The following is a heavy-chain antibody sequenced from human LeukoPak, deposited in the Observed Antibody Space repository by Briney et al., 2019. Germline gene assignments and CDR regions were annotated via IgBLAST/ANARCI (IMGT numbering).Heavy chain of an antibody. V-gene: IGHV4-59*13. CDR1: GGFTSAYY. CDR3: ARVNPLGYFDQ. Sequence: PSETLSLTCTVSGGFTSAYYWSWVRHPLGKGLEWIGSVFYSRNSNYNPSLTRRVAMSVDTSKSHFSLKLTSVIAADTAVYYCARVNPLGYFDQWGQGTLVAVSS. CDR2: VFYSRNS. J-gene: IGHJ4*02.